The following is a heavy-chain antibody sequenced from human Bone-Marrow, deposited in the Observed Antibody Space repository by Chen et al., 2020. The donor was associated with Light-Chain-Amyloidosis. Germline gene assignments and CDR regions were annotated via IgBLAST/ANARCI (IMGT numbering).Heavy chain of an antibody. D-gene: IGHD5-12*01. CDR2: IYPDDSDA. CDR1: GYTFPNYW. CDR3: ARRRDGYNFDY. J-gene: IGHJ4*02. V-gene: IGHV5-51*01. Sequence: EVQLEQSGPEVKKPGESLKISCKGSGYTFPNYWIGWVRQMPGKGLEWMGVIYPDDSDARDSPPFEGQVTISADKSITTAYLQWRSLKASDTAMYYCARRRDGYNFDYWGQGTLVTVSS.